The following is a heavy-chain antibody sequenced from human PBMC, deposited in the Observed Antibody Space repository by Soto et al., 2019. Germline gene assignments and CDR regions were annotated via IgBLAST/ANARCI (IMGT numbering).Heavy chain of an antibody. CDR1: GFTFSNYV. CDR2: IWYDASNK. CDR3: ATLSDAFDI. J-gene: IGHJ3*02. Sequence: GGSLRLSCAASGFTFSNYVMHWVRQAPGKGLEWVAVIWYDASNKYYADSVKGRFTISRDNSKNTLYLQMNSLRAEDTAVYFCATLSDAFDIWGQGTMVTVSS. V-gene: IGHV3-33*01.